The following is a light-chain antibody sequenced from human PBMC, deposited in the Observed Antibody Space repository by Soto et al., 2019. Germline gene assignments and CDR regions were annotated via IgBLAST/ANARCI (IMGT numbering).Light chain of an antibody. CDR2: AAS. J-gene: IGKJ3*01. CDR3: QQSYSTPFT. Sequence: DLQMTQSPSSLSASVGDRVTITCRASQSISSYLNWYQQKPGKAPKLLIYAASSLQSGVPSRFSGRGSGTDFTLTISSLQPEDFATYYCQQSYSTPFTFGPGTKVDI. CDR1: QSISSY. V-gene: IGKV1-39*01.